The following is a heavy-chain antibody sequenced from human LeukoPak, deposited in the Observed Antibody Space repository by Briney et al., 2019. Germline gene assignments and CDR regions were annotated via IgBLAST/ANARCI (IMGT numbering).Heavy chain of an antibody. V-gene: IGHV3-21*04. D-gene: IGHD4-17*01. CDR2: ISSSSTYI. Sequence: RPGGPLRLSCAASGFTFSSYSMNWVRQAPGKGLEWVSSISSSSTYIYYADSLKGRFTISRDNAKNSLSLQMNSLRAEDTAVYYCAKYAVTTSSSAFDIWGQGTMVTVSS. CDR3: AKYAVTTSSSAFDI. CDR1: GFTFSSYS. J-gene: IGHJ3*02.